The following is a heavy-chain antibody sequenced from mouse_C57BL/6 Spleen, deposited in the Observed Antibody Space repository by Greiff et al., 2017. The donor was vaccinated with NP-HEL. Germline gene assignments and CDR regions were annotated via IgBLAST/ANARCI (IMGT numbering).Heavy chain of an antibody. CDR2: ITPNNGGT. Sequence: VQLQQSGPELVKPGASVKMSCKASGYTFTDYTMHWVKQSHGKSLEWIGYITPNNGGTSYNQKFKGKATLTVNKSSSTAYMELRSLTSEDSAVYYCAREGYYGSRYWYFDVWGTGTTVTVSS. CDR1: GYTFTDYT. D-gene: IGHD1-1*01. V-gene: IGHV1-22*01. CDR3: AREGYYGSRYWYFDV. J-gene: IGHJ1*03.